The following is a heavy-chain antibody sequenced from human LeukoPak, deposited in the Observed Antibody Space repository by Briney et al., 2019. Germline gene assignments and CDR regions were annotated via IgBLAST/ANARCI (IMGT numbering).Heavy chain of an antibody. CDR3: ARTDSSSRSPFDP. CDR2: IYYSGST. CDR1: GGSISSYY. Sequence: PSETLSLTCTVSGGSISSYYWSWIRQPPGKGLELIGYIYYSGSTNYNPSLKSRVTISVDTSKNQFSLKLSSVTAADTAVYYCARTDSSSRSPFDPWGQGTLVTVSS. J-gene: IGHJ5*02. D-gene: IGHD6-13*01. V-gene: IGHV4-59*01.